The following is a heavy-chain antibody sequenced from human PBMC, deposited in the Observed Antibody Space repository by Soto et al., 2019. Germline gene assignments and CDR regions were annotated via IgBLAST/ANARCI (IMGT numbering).Heavy chain of an antibody. CDR3: ARIPVDTYMINWFGT. Sequence: SETLSLTGTVSGGSVSSGDYYWSRIRQPPGKGLEWIGYIYYSGSTNYNPSLKSRVSISLDTSKNQFSLRLTSVTAADTAVYYCARIPVDTYMINWFGTWGQGTLVTVSS. CDR1: GGSVSSGDYY. J-gene: IGHJ5*02. V-gene: IGHV4-61*08. D-gene: IGHD5-18*01. CDR2: IYYSGST.